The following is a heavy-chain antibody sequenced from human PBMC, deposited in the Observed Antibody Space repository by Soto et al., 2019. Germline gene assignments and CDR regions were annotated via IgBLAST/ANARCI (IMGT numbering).Heavy chain of an antibody. CDR3: ARANWNNVPFVDY. V-gene: IGHV3-7*01. J-gene: IGHJ4*02. CDR2: IKEDESEK. D-gene: IGHD1-1*01. Sequence: GSLRLSCAASGFTFSYYWMTWVRQTPGKGLEWVAKIKEDESEKYYVDSVRGRFTVSRDNAKNTLYLQMNSLRGEDTAVYFCARANWNNVPFVDYWRQGT. CDR1: GFTFSYYW.